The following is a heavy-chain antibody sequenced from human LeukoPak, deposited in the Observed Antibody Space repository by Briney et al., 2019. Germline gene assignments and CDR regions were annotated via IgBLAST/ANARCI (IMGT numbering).Heavy chain of an antibody. CDR3: ARDRITGTYDY. D-gene: IGHD1-7*01. Sequence: GGSLRLSCAASGFTFSSYAMNWVRQAPGKGLEWVSSISSSSSYIYYADSVKGRFTISRDNAKSSLYLQMNNLRAEDTAVYYCARDRITGTYDYWGQGTLVTVSS. CDR2: ISSSSSYI. V-gene: IGHV3-21*01. J-gene: IGHJ4*02. CDR1: GFTFSSYA.